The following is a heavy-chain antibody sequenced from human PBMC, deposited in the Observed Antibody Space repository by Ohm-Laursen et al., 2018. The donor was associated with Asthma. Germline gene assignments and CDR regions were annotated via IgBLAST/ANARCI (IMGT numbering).Heavy chain of an antibody. Sequence: GSLRLSCTASGYSFSLYSIHWIRQAPGKGLEWVSYISSSGHTIYYADSVKGQFTISRDNAKNSLFLQMNTLRAEDTAVYYCARVKTPQDYSNYDYVRYYFDYWGQGTLVTVSS. J-gene: IGHJ4*02. CDR2: ISSSGHTI. D-gene: IGHD4-11*01. V-gene: IGHV3-11*01. CDR3: ARVKTPQDYSNYDYVRYYFDY. CDR1: GYSFSLYS.